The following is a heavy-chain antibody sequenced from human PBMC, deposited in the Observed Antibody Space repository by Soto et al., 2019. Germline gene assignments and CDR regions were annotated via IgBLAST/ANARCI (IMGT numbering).Heavy chain of an antibody. CDR3: ARPYRPIPAAPQPAQYYYYGMDV. CDR2: IIPIFGTA. D-gene: IGHD2-2*01. CDR1: GGTFSSYA. Sequence: SVKVSCKASGGTFSSYAISWVRQAPGQGLEWMGGIIPIFGTANYAQKFQGRVTITADESTSTAYMELSSLRSEDTAVYYCARPYRPIPAAPQPAQYYYYGMDVWGQGTTVTVSS. J-gene: IGHJ6*02. V-gene: IGHV1-69*13.